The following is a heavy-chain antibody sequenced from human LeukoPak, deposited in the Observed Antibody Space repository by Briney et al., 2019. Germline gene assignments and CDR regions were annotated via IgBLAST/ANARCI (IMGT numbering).Heavy chain of an antibody. Sequence: SETLSLTCTVSGGSISSSSYYWGWIRQPPGKGLEWIGSIYYSGSTYYNPSLKSRVTISVDTSKNQFSLKLSSVTAADTAVYYCARVPYCSSTSCYPYYYYYMDVWGKGTTVTVSS. CDR2: IYYSGST. CDR1: GGSISSSSYY. J-gene: IGHJ6*03. D-gene: IGHD2-2*01. CDR3: ARVPYCSSTSCYPYYYYYMDV. V-gene: IGHV4-39*07.